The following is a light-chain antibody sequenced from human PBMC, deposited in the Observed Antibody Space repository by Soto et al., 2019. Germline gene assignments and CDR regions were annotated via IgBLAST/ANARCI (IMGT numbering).Light chain of an antibody. CDR1: TSNIGSNH. CDR2: DND. Sequence: QSVLTQPPSVSAAPGRRVTISCAGRTSNIGSNHVSWYQQFPGPAPKLVIYDNDKRPSGIPDRFSGSRSGASATMGITGLPAGDEADYYCATRDRNLSVVVFGGGTKLTVL. CDR3: ATRDRNLSVVV. V-gene: IGLV1-51*01. J-gene: IGLJ2*01.